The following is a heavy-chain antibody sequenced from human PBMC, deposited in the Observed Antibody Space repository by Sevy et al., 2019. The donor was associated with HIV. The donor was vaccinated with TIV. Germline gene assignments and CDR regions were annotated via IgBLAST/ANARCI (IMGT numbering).Heavy chain of an antibody. V-gene: IGHV4-59*01. J-gene: IGHJ4*02. CDR1: GGSISNYF. CDR3: ARESIGAVGDFDY. D-gene: IGHD6-13*01. Sequence: SETLSLTCTVSGGSISNYFWSWIRQPPGKGLEWIGYIYYSGSTNYNPSLKSRVTISVDTSKNQFSLKLSSVTAADTAVYYCARESIGAVGDFDYWGQGTLLTVSS. CDR2: IYYSGST.